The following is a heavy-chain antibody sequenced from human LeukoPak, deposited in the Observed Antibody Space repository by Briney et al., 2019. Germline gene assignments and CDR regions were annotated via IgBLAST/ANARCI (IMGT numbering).Heavy chain of an antibody. J-gene: IGHJ4*02. CDR3: AREGYYGSTYFDY. V-gene: IGHV3-21*01. Sequence: PGGSLRLSCAASGFTFSSYAMHWVRQAPGKGLEWVSSISSSSSYIYYADSVKGRFTISRDNAKNSLYLQMNSLRAEDTAVYYCAREGYYGSTYFDYWGQGTLVTVSS. CDR1: GFTFSSYA. CDR2: ISSSSSYI. D-gene: IGHD3-10*01.